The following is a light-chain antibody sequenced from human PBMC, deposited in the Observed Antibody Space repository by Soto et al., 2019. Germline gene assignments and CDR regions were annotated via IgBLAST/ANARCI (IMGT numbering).Light chain of an antibody. CDR2: DAS. V-gene: IGKV1-5*01. Sequence: DVTMNQSPSTLSASVGDRVTIPCRASQSISNWLAWYQQKPGKSPKLLIYDASSLESGVPSRFSGSGSGTEFTLTIISLQPDDFARYYSPLSTSHFPPFGEGTKLDNK. CDR3: PLSTSHFPP. J-gene: IGKJ1*01. CDR1: QSISNW.